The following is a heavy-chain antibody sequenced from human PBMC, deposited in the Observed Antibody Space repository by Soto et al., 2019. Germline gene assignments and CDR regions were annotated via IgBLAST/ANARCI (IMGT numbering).Heavy chain of an antibody. CDR3: ARAPGDWGTFDI. CDR2: IYSGGST. Sequence: PGGSLRLSCAASGFIVSNKYMSWVRQAPGKGLEWVSIIYSGGSTHYADSVKGRFIISRDNSKNTLHLQMNSLRAEDTAVYYCARAPGDWGTFDIWGQGTTVTVSS. V-gene: IGHV3-66*01. CDR1: GFIVSNKY. J-gene: IGHJ3*02. D-gene: IGHD7-27*01.